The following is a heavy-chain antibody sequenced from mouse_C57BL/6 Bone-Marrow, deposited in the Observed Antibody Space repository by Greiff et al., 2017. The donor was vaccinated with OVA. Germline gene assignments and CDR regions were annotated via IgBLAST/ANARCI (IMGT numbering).Heavy chain of an antibody. J-gene: IGHJ3*01. V-gene: IGHV5-4*01. D-gene: IGHD1-2*01. CDR2: ISDGGSYT. CDR1: GFTFSSYA. CDR3: ARDRGIIFAY. Sequence: DVMLVESGGGLVKPGGSLKLSCAASGFTFSSYAMSWVRQTPEKRLEWVATISDGGSYTYYPDKVQGRFTISRYNAKNNLYLQMSHLKSEDTAMYYCARDRGIIFAYWGQGTLVTVSA.